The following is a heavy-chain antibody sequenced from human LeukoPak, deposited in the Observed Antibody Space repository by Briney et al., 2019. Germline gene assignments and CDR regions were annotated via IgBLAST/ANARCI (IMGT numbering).Heavy chain of an antibody. D-gene: IGHD2-2*01. J-gene: IGHJ4*02. CDR3: ARDWSSVDY. CDR2: IKQDGGEK. V-gene: IGHV3-7*01. Sequence: GGSLRLSCAASGFSFNTYWMTWVRQAPGKGLEWVANIKQDGGEKYYVDSVKGRFTISRDNAKNSLFLQMNSLRAEDTAVYYCARDWSSVDYWGQGTLVTVSS. CDR1: GFSFNTYW.